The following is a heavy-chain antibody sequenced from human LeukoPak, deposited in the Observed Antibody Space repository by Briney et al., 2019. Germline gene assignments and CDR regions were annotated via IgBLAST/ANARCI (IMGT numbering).Heavy chain of an antibody. CDR1: GYTFTSYD. J-gene: IGHJ5*02. CDR3: ARGALTLWFGELLPNWFDP. D-gene: IGHD3-10*01. Sequence: GASMKVSCKASGYTFTSYDINWVRQATGQGLEWMGWMNPNSGNTGYAQKFQGRVTITRNTSISTAYMELSSLRSEDTAVYYCARGALTLWFGELLPNWFDPWGQGTLVTVSS. V-gene: IGHV1-8*03. CDR2: MNPNSGNT.